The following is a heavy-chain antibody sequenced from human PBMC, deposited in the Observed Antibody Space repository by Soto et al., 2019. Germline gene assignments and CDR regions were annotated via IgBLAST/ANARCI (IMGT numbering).Heavy chain of an antibody. CDR2: IYHTGST. J-gene: IGHJ5*02. V-gene: IGHV4-39*01. CDR1: GGSISSSDYH. D-gene: IGHD1-20*01. CDR3: ARHFGPYDWNRNWFDP. Sequence: TSETLSLTCTVSGGSISSSDYHWGWIRQPPGKGLEWIGSIYHTGSTYYNPSLKSRVTISVDTSKNQFSLRLTSVTAADTAVYYCARHFGPYDWNRNWFDPWGQGTLVTVSS.